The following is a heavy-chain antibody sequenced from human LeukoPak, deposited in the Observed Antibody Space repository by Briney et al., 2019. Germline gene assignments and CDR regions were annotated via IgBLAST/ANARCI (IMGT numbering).Heavy chain of an antibody. Sequence: PSETLSLTCAVYGGSFSGFYWNWIRQPPGKGLEWIGEINHSGTTNYNPSLKSRVTISGDTSKNQFSLKLSSVTAADTATYYCARAYRAHQTFYSYHYFDSWGRGTPVTVSS. D-gene: IGHD5-18*01. V-gene: IGHV4-34*01. J-gene: IGHJ4*02. CDR3: ARAYRAHQTFYSYHYFDS. CDR2: INHSGTT. CDR1: GGSFSGFY.